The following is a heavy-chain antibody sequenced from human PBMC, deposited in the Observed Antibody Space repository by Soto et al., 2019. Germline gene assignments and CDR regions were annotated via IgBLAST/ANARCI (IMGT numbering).Heavy chain of an antibody. CDR1: GFTFSSFA. CDR3: ARGFSAGKGSPPDC. J-gene: IGHJ4*02. Sequence: LRLSCAASGFTFSSFAMSWVRQAPGKGLDWVSAISGSGGSTYSADSVKGRFTISRDNSKNTLYLQMSSLRAEDTAVYYCARGFSAGKGSPPDCWGQGALVTVSS. V-gene: IGHV3-23*01. D-gene: IGHD6-13*01. CDR2: ISGSGGST.